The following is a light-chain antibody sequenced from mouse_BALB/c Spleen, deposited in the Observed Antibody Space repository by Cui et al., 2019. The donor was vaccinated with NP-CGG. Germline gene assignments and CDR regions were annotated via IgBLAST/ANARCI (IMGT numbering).Light chain of an antibody. CDR3: ALWYSNHWV. Sequence: QAVVLQESALTTSPGETVTLTCRSSTGPVTTSNYANWVQEKPDHLFTGLIGGTNNRAPGVPARFSGSLIGDKAALTITGAQTEDEAMYFCALWYSNHWVFGGGTKLTVL. CDR1: TGPVTTSNY. J-gene: IGLJ1*01. V-gene: IGLV1*01. CDR2: GTN.